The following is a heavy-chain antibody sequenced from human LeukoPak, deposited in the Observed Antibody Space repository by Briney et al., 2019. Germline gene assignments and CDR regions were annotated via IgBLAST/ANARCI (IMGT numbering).Heavy chain of an antibody. J-gene: IGHJ3*02. CDR3: ARQRWKNRDIVVVPAAMGAFDI. Sequence: RGESLKISCKGSGYSFTSYWIGWVRQMPGKGLEWMGIIYPGDSDTRYSPSFQGQVTISADKSISTAYLQWSSLKAPDTAMYYCARQRWKNRDIVVVPAAMGAFDIWGQGTMVTVSS. V-gene: IGHV5-51*01. CDR2: IYPGDSDT. D-gene: IGHD2-2*01. CDR1: GYSFTSYW.